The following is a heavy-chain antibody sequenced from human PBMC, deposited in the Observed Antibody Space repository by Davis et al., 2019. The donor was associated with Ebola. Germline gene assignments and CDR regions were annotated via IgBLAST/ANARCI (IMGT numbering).Heavy chain of an antibody. J-gene: IGHJ5*02. CDR2: IYPSNSDT. CDR3: ARQGYSSGGGCFDP. CDR1: GYTFTSYW. D-gene: IGHD6-19*01. Sequence: PGGSLRLSCKGSGYTFTSYWIGWVRQMPGKGLEWMGIIYPSNSDTRYSPSFQGQVTISADKSISTAYLQWSSLKASDTAMYYCARQGYSSGGGCFDPWGQGTLVTVSS. V-gene: IGHV5-51*01.